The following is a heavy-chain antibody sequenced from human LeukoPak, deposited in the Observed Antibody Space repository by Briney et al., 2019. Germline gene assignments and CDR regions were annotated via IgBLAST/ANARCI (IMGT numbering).Heavy chain of an antibody. CDR1: GGSVSSGSYY. CDR2: IYYSGST. D-gene: IGHD6-13*01. J-gene: IGHJ5*02. Sequence: TSETLSLTCTVSGGSVSSGSYYWSWIRQPPGKGLEWIGYIYYSGSTNYNPSLKSRVTISVDTSKNQFSLKLSSVTAADTAVYYCARERAGGYSGSWYDRWFDPWGQGTLVTVSS. V-gene: IGHV4-61*01. CDR3: ARERAGGYSGSWYDRWFDP.